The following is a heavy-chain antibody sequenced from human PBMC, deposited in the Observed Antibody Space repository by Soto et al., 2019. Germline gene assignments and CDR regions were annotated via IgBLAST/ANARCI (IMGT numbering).Heavy chain of an antibody. J-gene: IGHJ3*02. CDR2: MNPNSGNT. D-gene: IGHD6-13*01. CDR1: GYTFTSYD. V-gene: IGHV1-8*01. Sequence: ASVKVSCKASGYTFTSYDINWVRQTTGQGLEWMGWMNPNSGNTGYAQKFQGRVTMTRNTSISTAYMELSSLRSEDTAVYYCARWGYSSSPDAFDIWGQGTMVTVSS. CDR3: ARWGYSSSPDAFDI.